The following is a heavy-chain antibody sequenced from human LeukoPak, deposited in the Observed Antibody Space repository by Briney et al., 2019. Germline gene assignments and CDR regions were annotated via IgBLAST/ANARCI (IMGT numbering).Heavy chain of an antibody. V-gene: IGHV3-NL1*01. D-gene: IGHD1-26*01. Sequence: PGGSLRLSCAASGFTFDDYAMHWVRQAPGKGLEWVSVIYSGGSTYYADSVKGRFTISRDNSKNTLYLQMNSLRAEDTAVYYCAKDLEIVGATTVGFDYWGQGTLVTVSS. CDR2: IYSGGST. CDR1: GFTFDDYA. J-gene: IGHJ4*02. CDR3: AKDLEIVGATTVGFDY.